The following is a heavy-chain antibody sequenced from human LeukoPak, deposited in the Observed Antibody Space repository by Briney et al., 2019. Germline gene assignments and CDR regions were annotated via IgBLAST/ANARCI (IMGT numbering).Heavy chain of an antibody. Sequence: GRSLRLSCAASGFTFRNYCMRWVRQAPGKGLEWVSFIWSDGNNRFYADSVKGRFTISRDNSKNMLYMQMDTLRAEDTALYYCAKDPGASVSGFYMDVWGKGTTVIVSS. CDR2: IWSDGNNR. D-gene: IGHD2-8*02. CDR1: GFTFRNYC. J-gene: IGHJ6*03. V-gene: IGHV3-30*02. CDR3: AKDPGASVSGFYMDV.